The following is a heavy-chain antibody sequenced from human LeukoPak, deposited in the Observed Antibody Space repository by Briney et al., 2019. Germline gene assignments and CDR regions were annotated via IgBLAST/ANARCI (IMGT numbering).Heavy chain of an antibody. V-gene: IGHV4-59*12. CDR1: GGSISSYY. D-gene: IGHD6-13*01. Sequence: SETLSLTCTVSGGSISSYYWSWIRQPPGKGLEWIGYIYYSGSTNYNPSLKSRVTISVDTSKNQFSLKLSSVTAADTAVYYCARGAPVMYSSSWFDPWGQGTLVTVSS. CDR2: IYYSGST. J-gene: IGHJ5*02. CDR3: ARGAPVMYSSSWFDP.